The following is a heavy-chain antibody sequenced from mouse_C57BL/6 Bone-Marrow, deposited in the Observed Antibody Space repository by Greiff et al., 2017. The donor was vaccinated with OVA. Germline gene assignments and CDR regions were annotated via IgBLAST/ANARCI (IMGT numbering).Heavy chain of an antibody. D-gene: IGHD2-2*01. J-gene: IGHJ2*01. CDR2: IYPGSGNI. CDR1: GYTFTDYY. V-gene: IGHV1-76*01. CDR3: ARTGGLGDYVDN. Sequence: QVQLKEPGAELVRPGASVKLSCKASGYTFTDYYISWVKQRPGQGLEWIARIYPGSGNIYYNEKFKGKATLTADKSSSTAYMQLSSLTSDDSAVYFCARTGGLGDYVDNWGQGTALTVSS.